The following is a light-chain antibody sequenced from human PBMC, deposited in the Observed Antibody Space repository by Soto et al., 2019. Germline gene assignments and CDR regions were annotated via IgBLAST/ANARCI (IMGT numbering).Light chain of an antibody. Sequence: QSALTQPASVSGSPGQSITISCTGTISDVGSYNYVSWYQQYPGKAPKPMIYDVSTRPSGVSDRFSGSKSGNTASLTISGLRAEDEADYYCGSYTTSSNYVFGTGTKVT. CDR1: ISDVGSYNY. J-gene: IGLJ1*01. CDR3: GSYTTSSNYV. V-gene: IGLV2-14*03. CDR2: DVS.